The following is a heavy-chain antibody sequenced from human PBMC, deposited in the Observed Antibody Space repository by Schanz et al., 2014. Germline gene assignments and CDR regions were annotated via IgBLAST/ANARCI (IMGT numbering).Heavy chain of an antibody. J-gene: IGHJ4*02. D-gene: IGHD2-21*01. V-gene: IGHV3-23*04. CDR3: AKGQLLSYYFDY. Sequence: HLVESGGGLIQPGGSLRLSCAASGFTVSDNYMTWVRQAPGKGLEWVSATSGSGGDTYYADSVKGRFTISRDNSKNTLYLQMNSLRAEDTAVYYCAKGQLLSYYFDYWGQGTLVTVSS. CDR1: GFTVSDNY. CDR2: TSGSGGDT.